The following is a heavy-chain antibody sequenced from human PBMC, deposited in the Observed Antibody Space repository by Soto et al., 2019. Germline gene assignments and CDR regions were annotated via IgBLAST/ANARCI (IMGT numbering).Heavy chain of an antibody. CDR3: ARILVVLDY. D-gene: IGHD2-21*01. CDR1: GYSISSGYY. J-gene: IGHJ4*02. Sequence: SETLSLTCAVSGYSISSGYYWGLIRQPPGKGLEWIGSIYHSGSTYYNPSLKSRVTISVDTSKNQFSLKLSSVTAADTAVYYCARILVVLDYWGQGTLVTVSS. CDR2: IYHSGST. V-gene: IGHV4-38-2*01.